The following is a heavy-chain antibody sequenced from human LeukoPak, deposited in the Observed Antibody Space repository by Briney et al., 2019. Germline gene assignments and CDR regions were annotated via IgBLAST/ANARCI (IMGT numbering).Heavy chain of an antibody. CDR1: GGSFSGYY. D-gene: IGHD6-6*01. J-gene: IGHJ5*02. CDR2: INHSGST. V-gene: IGHV4-34*01. Sequence: SETLSLTCAVYGGSFSGYYWSWIRQPPGKGLEWIGEINHSGSTNYNPSLKSRVTISVDTSKNQFSLKLSSVTAADTAVYYCARVRIAARRPDWFDPWGQGTLVTVSS. CDR3: ARVRIAARRPDWFDP.